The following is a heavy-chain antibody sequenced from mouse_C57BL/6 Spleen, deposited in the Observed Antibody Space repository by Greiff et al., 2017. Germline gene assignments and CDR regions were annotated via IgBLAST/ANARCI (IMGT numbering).Heavy chain of an antibody. Sequence: VMLVESGPELVKPGASVKISCKASGYAFSSSWMNWVKQRPGKGLEWIGRIYPGDGDTNYNGKFKGKATLTADKSSSTAYMQLSSLTSEDSAVYFCATVVPLAMDYWGQGTSVTVSS. J-gene: IGHJ4*01. D-gene: IGHD1-1*01. CDR3: ATVVPLAMDY. CDR1: GYAFSSSW. CDR2: IYPGDGDT. V-gene: IGHV1-82*01.